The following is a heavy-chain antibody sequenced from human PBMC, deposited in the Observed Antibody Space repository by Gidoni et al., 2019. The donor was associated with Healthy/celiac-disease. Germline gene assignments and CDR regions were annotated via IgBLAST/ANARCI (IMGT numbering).Heavy chain of an antibody. J-gene: IGHJ4*02. D-gene: IGHD3-3*01. CDR1: GGSFSGYY. V-gene: IGHV4-34*01. CDR3: ARSLRFLEWSSRPFDY. CDR2: INHSGST. Sequence: QVQLQQWGAGLLKPSETLSLTCAVYGGSFSGYYWSWIRQPPGKGLEWIGEINHSGSTNYNPSLKSRVTISVDTSKNQFSLKLSSVTAADTAVYYCARSLRFLEWSSRPFDYWGQGTLVTVSS.